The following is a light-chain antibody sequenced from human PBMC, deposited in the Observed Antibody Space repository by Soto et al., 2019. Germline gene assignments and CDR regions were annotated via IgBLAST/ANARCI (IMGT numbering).Light chain of an antibody. J-gene: IGKJ2*01. CDR1: QSVSSSY. Sequence: DIVLTQSPGTLSLSPGERATLSCRASQSVSSSYLGWYQQKPGQAPRLLIYGASSRATGIPDRFSVSGSGTDCTLTLSSLEPEDFAVYYCQRYGGSPLYTFGQGTNLEIK. CDR2: GAS. V-gene: IGKV3-20*01. CDR3: QRYGGSPLYT.